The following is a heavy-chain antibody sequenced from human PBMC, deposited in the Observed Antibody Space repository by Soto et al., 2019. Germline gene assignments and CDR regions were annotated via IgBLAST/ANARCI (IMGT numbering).Heavy chain of an antibody. J-gene: IGHJ3*02. CDR2: ISAYNGNT. CDR3: ARDLDDFWSGYYFDDAFDI. V-gene: IGHV1-18*01. D-gene: IGHD3-3*01. CDR1: GYTFTSYG. Sequence: ASVKVSCKASGYTFTSYGISWVRQAPGQGLEWMGWISAYNGNTNYAQKLQGRVTMTTDTSTSIAYMELRSLRSDDTAVYYCARDLDDFWSGYYFDDAFDIWGQGTMVTVSS.